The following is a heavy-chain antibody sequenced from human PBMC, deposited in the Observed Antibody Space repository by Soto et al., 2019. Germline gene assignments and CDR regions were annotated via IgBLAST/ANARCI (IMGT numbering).Heavy chain of an antibody. D-gene: IGHD3-22*01. CDR3: ASGPYYYDSSGYYLY. CDR1: GYSFTSYW. V-gene: IGHV5-10-1*01. CDR2: IDPSDSYT. Sequence: PGETLKISCKGSGYSFTSYWISWVRQMPGKGLEWMGRIDPSDSYTNYSPSFQGHVTISADKSISTAYLQWSSLKASDTAMYYCASGPYYYDSSGYYLYWSQGTLVTVSS. J-gene: IGHJ4*02.